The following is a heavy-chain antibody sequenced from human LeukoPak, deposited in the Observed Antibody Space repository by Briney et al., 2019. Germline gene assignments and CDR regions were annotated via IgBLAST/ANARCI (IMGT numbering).Heavy chain of an antibody. Sequence: ASVKVSCKASGYTFTSYGISWVRQAPGQGLEWMGWISAYNGNTNYAQKFQGRVTMTRDTSISTAYMELSRLRSDDTAVYYCARGAAWYSYGHDYWGQGTLVTVSS. CDR2: ISAYNGNT. V-gene: IGHV1-18*01. J-gene: IGHJ4*02. D-gene: IGHD5-18*01. CDR3: ARGAAWYSYGHDY. CDR1: GYTFTSYG.